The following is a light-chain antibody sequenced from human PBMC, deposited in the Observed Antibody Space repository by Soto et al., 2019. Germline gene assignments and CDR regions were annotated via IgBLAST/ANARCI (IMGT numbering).Light chain of an antibody. J-gene: IGKJ1*01. CDR3: QPYFASSWT. CDR2: ATS. V-gene: IGKV3-20*01. Sequence: EMVLTQSPCTLSSSQGERATLSCSSSQSIDNRYFAWYQHKPGQAPRLLIYATSSRSTAIPDRFGGSGSVTDFTLTINSLEPEDFVVYYCQPYFASSWTLAQGTKVYIK. CDR1: QSIDNRY.